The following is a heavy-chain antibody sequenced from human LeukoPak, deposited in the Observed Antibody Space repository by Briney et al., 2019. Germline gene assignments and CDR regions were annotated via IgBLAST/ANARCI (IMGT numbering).Heavy chain of an antibody. V-gene: IGHV4-59*01. CDR3: ARGGWSLDI. D-gene: IGHD2-15*01. CDR1: GGSISNYY. J-gene: IGHJ3*02. Sequence: SETLSLTCAVSGGSISNYYWSWIRQPPGKGPEWIGYIHYSGSTNYNPSLKSRVTISVDTSKNQLSLKLGSVTAADTAVYYCARGGWSLDIWGQGTMVTVSS. CDR2: IHYSGST.